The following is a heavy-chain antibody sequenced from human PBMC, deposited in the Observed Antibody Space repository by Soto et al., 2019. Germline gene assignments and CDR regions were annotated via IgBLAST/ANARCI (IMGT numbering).Heavy chain of an antibody. Sequence: SVKVSCKASGFTFTSSAMQWVRQARGQRLEWIGWIVVGSGNTNYAQKFQERVTITRDMSTSTAYMELSSLRSEDTAVYYCARQIAAAAHDAFDIWGQGTMVTVSS. CDR3: ARQIAAAAHDAFDI. V-gene: IGHV1-58*02. D-gene: IGHD6-13*01. CDR2: IVVGSGNT. CDR1: GFTFTSSA. J-gene: IGHJ3*02.